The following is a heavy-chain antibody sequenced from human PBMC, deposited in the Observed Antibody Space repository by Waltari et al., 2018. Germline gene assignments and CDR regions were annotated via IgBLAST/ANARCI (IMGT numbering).Heavy chain of an antibody. CDR3: AKSQRAYSYGYNGADY. J-gene: IGHJ4*02. V-gene: IGHV3-30*02. Sequence: QVQLVESGGGVVQPGGSLRLSCAVSGFPFSNDGIHWVRQAPGKGLEWVVFIRYDGTNKYYADSVNGRFTISRDNSKNTLYLQMKSLRSEDTAVYYCAKSQRAYSYGYNGADYWGQGTLVTVSS. CDR1: GFPFSNDG. CDR2: IRYDGTNK. D-gene: IGHD5-18*01.